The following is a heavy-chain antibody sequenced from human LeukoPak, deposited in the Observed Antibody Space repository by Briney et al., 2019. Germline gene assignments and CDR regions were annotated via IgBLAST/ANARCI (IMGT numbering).Heavy chain of an antibody. Sequence: GGSLRLSCAASGFTFSRYWMHWVRQAPGKGLVWVSRIKTDGTYTSYADSVKGRFTISRDNSKSTLFLQMNSLRAEDTAVYYCAKYRYDGSEGRNFDYWGQGTLVTVSS. V-gene: IGHV3-74*01. CDR1: GFTFSRYW. CDR2: IKTDGTYT. J-gene: IGHJ4*02. D-gene: IGHD3-22*01. CDR3: AKYRYDGSEGRNFDY.